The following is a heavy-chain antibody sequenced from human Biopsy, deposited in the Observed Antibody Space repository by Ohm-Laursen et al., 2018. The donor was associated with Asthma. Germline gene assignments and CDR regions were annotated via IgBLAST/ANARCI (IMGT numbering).Heavy chain of an antibody. Sequence: ASVKVSCKPSGYTFNGAGITWVRQAPGQGLEWTGWISVYNGNTKVAQKLQDRVTMITDTSTSTAYMELRSLRSDDTAVYFCARAVDYSHYYGIDVWGQGTTVTVS. V-gene: IGHV1-18*01. D-gene: IGHD3-10*01. CDR1: GYTFNGAG. CDR2: ISVYNGNT. CDR3: ARAVDYSHYYGIDV. J-gene: IGHJ6*02.